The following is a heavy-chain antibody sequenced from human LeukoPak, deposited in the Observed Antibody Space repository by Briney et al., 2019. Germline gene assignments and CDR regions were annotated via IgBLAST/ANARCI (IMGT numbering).Heavy chain of an antibody. D-gene: IGHD3-9*01. J-gene: IGHJ4*02. Sequence: GGSLRLSCAASGFTFSTYNMNWVRQAPGKGLEWVSSITSGGTYTYYADSVKGRFTTSRDNAKNPLSLQLSSLRAEDTAVYYCARGHYDILTASYKWTPDYWGQGILVTVSS. CDR2: ITSGGTYT. CDR3: ARGHYDILTASYKWTPDY. V-gene: IGHV3-21*06. CDR1: GFTFSTYN.